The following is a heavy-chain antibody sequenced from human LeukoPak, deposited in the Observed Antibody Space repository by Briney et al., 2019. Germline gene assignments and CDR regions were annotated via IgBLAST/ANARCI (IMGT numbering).Heavy chain of an antibody. CDR3: AKDWYYYDSSGYNPRRYFDL. Sequence: GRSLRLSCAASGFTFSSYGMHWVRQAPGKGLEWVAVISYDGSNKYYADSVKGRFTISRDNSKNTLYLQMNSLRAEDTAVYYCAKDWYYYDSSGYNPRRYFDLWGRGTLVTVSS. CDR1: GFTFSSYG. D-gene: IGHD3-22*01. CDR2: ISYDGSNK. V-gene: IGHV3-30*18. J-gene: IGHJ2*01.